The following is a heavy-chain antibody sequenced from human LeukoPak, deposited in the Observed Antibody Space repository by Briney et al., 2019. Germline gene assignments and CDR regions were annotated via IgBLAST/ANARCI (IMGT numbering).Heavy chain of an antibody. J-gene: IGHJ4*02. CDR3: ATDSEYSSGWSQDY. CDR2: FDPEDGET. CDR1: GYTLTELS. D-gene: IGHD6-19*01. V-gene: IGHV1-24*01. Sequence: GASVKVSCKVSGYTLTELSMHWARQAPGKGLEWMGGFDPEDGETIYAQKFQGRVTMTEDTSTDTAYMELSSLRSEDTAVYYCATDSEYSSGWSQDYWGQGTLVTVSS.